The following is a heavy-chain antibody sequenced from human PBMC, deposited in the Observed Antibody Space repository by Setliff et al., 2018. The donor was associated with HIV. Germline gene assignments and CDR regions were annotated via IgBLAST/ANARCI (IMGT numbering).Heavy chain of an antibody. Sequence: SVKVSCKASGYTFTGYFIHWVRQAPGQGLEWMGRIIPNSAGTNYAQKFQGRVTMTRDTSISTAYMELSRLRSDDTAVYYCATKVYCTNGVCLDAFDIWGQGTMVTVSS. CDR3: ATKVYCTNGVCLDAFDI. CDR1: GYTFTGYF. V-gene: IGHV1-2*06. J-gene: IGHJ3*02. D-gene: IGHD2-8*01. CDR2: IIPNSAGT.